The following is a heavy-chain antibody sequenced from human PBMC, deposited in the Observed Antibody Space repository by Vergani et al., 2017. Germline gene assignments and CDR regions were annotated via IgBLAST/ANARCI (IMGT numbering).Heavy chain of an antibody. V-gene: IGHV3-43*01. CDR2: ISWDGGST. CDR1: GFTFDDYT. J-gene: IGHJ3*02. Sequence: EVQLVESGGVVVQPGGSLRLSCAASGFTFDDYTMHWVRQAPGKGLEWVSLISWDGGSTYYADSVKGRFTISRDNSKNSLYLQMNSLRAEDTAVYYCARDIYPNAFDIWGQGTMVTVSS. CDR3: ARDIYPNAFDI. D-gene: IGHD5/OR15-5a*01.